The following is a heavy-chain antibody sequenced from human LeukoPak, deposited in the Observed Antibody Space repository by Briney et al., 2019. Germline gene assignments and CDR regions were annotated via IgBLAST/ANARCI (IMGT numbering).Heavy chain of an antibody. J-gene: IGHJ4*02. CDR1: GFTSCTFW. Sequence: GSLTFYCAASGFTSCTFWWKRHRPAPGQGWEWVVIINQDGSEKYYVDSLKGRFTISGDNAKNSLHLQLNSLRAEDTAVYYCARGVPSGSFLYGEFDHWGQGTLVTVS. CDR2: INQDGSEK. D-gene: IGHD1-26*01. V-gene: IGHV3-7*01. CDR3: ARGVPSGSFLYGEFDH.